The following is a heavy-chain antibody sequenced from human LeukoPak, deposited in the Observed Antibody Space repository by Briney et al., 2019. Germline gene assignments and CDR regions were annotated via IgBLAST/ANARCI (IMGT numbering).Heavy chain of an antibody. J-gene: IGHJ6*02. CDR1: GGTFSTYA. D-gene: IGHD5-18*01. V-gene: IGHV1-69*04. Sequence: ASVKVSCKASGGTFSTYAISWVRQAPGQGLEWMGRIIPILDVADSAQKFQDRVTISADRSTSTVYMELSSLRSEDTAIYYCARFPVRGYTYGSVIHHMDVWGQGTTVTVSS. CDR2: IIPILDVA. CDR3: ARFPVRGYTYGSVIHHMDV.